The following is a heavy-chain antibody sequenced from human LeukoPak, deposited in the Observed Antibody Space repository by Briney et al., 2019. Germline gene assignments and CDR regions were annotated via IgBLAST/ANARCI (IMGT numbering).Heavy chain of an antibody. CDR1: GGSITTYH. J-gene: IGHJ2*01. D-gene: IGHD6-19*01. CDR3: ARAPVTGHWYFDL. V-gene: IGHV4-59*01. Sequence: SETLSLTWSVSGGSITTYHWSWIRQPPGKGLEWIGYIYNSGSANYKPSLKSRLTISVDTSKNHFSLKLNSVTAADTAVYYCARAPVTGHWYFDLWGRGTLVTVSS. CDR2: IYNSGSA.